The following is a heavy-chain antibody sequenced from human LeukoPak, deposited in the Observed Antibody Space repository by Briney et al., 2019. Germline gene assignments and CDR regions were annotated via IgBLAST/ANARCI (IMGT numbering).Heavy chain of an antibody. Sequence: GGSLRLSCAASGVTFSSYAMSWVRQAPGKGLEWVSAISGSGGSTYYADSVKGRFTISRDNSKNTLYLQMNSLRAEDTAVYYCAKASGGLTISFGNYWGQGTLVTVSS. CDR3: AKASGGLTISFGNY. V-gene: IGHV3-23*01. D-gene: IGHD3-3*01. CDR2: ISGSGGST. CDR1: GVTFSSYA. J-gene: IGHJ4*02.